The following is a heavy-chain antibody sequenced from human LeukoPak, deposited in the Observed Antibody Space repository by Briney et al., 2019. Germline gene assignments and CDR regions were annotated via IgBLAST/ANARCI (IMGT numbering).Heavy chain of an antibody. CDR2: IYYSGST. Sequence: SETLSLTCTVSGGSISSYYWSWIRQPPGKGLEWIGYIYYSGSTNYNPSLKSRVTISVDTSKNQFSLKPSSVTAADTAVYYCARDGGGGSNPVNAFDIWGQGTMVTVSS. V-gene: IGHV4-59*01. CDR3: ARDGGGGSNPVNAFDI. D-gene: IGHD1-26*01. J-gene: IGHJ3*02. CDR1: GGSISSYY.